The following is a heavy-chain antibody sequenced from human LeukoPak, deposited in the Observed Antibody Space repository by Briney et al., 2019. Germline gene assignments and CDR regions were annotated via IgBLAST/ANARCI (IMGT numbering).Heavy chain of an antibody. CDR3: AREIQLWLRGRDFDY. CDR1: GGTFGNYA. CDR2: IIPILSII. Sequence: ASVKVSCKASGGTFGNYAISWVRQAPGQGLEWVGRIIPILSIIDYAQKFQGRVTITADKSTTAAYMEVSSLRSEDTAVYYCAREIQLWLRGRDFDYWGQGTLVTVSS. D-gene: IGHD5-18*01. V-gene: IGHV1-69*04. J-gene: IGHJ4*02.